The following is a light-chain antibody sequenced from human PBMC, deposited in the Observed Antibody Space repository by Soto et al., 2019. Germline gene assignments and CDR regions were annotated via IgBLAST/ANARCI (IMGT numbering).Light chain of an antibody. Sequence: QSVLTQPASVSGSPGQSITISCTGTSSDIGAYIFVSWYKQHPGKAPKLIIYDIANRPSGFSYRFSGSKSANTASLTISGLQADDEADYYCVSFTTKKSYVFGTGTKLTVL. V-gene: IGLV2-14*03. CDR1: SSDIGAYIF. CDR2: DIA. J-gene: IGLJ1*01. CDR3: VSFTTKKSYV.